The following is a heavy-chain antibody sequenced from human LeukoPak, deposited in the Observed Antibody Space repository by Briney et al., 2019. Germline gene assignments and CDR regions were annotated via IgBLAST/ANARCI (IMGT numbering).Heavy chain of an antibody. CDR3: TTDGVGVEGATYDN. J-gene: IGHJ4*02. D-gene: IGHD1-26*01. CDR2: IKAKAHGGTI. V-gene: IGHV3-15*01. Sequence: GGSLRLSCAASGFTFSDYYMSWIRQAPGKGLEWVGRIKAKAHGGTIEYAAPVKGRFTISRDDSKNTLYLQMNSLKTEDTAVYYCTTDGVGVEGATYDNWGQGTLVSVSS. CDR1: GFTFSDYY.